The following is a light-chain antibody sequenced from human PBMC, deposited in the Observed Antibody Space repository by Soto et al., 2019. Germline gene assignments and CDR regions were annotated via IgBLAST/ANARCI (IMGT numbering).Light chain of an antibody. CDR3: QQRSNWPPVYT. CDR2: DAS. J-gene: IGKJ2*01. Sequence: EIVLTQSPATLSLSPGERATLSCRASQSVSSYLAWYQQKPGQAPRLLIYDASNRATGIPARFSGSGSGTDFTLTISSLEPEDFAVYYCQQRSNWPPVYTFGQWNKLEIK. CDR1: QSVSSY. V-gene: IGKV3-11*01.